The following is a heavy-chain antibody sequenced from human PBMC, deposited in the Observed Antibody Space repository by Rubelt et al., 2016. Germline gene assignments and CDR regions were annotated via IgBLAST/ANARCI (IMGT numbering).Heavy chain of an antibody. CDR1: GYTFTAHF. Sequence: QVHLVQSGAEVKKPGASVRVSCKASGYTFTAHFMHWVRQAPGQGLEWMGRISPNSGVTTYAQKFRGRVTVTRDTSTSTVYMELSRLMSDDTAVYYCAKVRGTFDDWGQGTLVTVSS. V-gene: IGHV1-2*06. CDR2: ISPNSGVT. D-gene: IGHD1-26*01. J-gene: IGHJ4*02. CDR3: AKVRGTFDD.